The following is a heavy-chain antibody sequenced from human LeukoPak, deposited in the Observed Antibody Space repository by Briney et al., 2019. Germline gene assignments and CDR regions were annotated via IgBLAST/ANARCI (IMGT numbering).Heavy chain of an antibody. Sequence: PVRSLCLSRAVSGFTLSSVATSCVSHAPGKGREWGSASSGSGGSTYYADCVKSRFTISRDNSKKTLYRQSNSLRAEETAVYYCARGRITMPQAFYYWGQGTLVTVSS. CDR1: GFTLSSVA. V-gene: IGHV3-23*01. CDR2: SSGSGGST. D-gene: IGHD3-10*01. CDR3: ARGRITMPQAFYY. J-gene: IGHJ4*02.